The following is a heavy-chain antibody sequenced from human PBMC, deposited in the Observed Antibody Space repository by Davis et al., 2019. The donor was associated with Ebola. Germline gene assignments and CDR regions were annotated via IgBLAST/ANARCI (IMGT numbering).Heavy chain of an antibody. CDR2: ISGSGGTT. J-gene: IGHJ4*02. V-gene: IGHV3-23*01. Sequence: PGGSLRLSCTDSVITFSSYAMTWVRQAPGKGLEWVSAISGSGGTTYYAGSVKGRFTVSRDNSKKTMYLQMNSLRAEDTAVYYCARHQTYYYDSSGYFLDYWGQGTLVTVSS. CDR1: VITFSSYA. CDR3: ARHQTYYYDSSGYFLDY. D-gene: IGHD3-22*01.